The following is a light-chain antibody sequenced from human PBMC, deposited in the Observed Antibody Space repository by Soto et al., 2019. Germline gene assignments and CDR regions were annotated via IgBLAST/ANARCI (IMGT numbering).Light chain of an antibody. Sequence: EIVLTQSPATLSLSPGERATLSCRASQSVSNFLAWYQQIPGQAPSLLIYDASNRATGIPARFSGSGSGTDLTLTISSLEPEDFAIYYWQQRSSRPITFGPGTKVDIK. J-gene: IGKJ3*01. CDR1: QSVSNF. CDR2: DAS. V-gene: IGKV3-11*01. CDR3: QQRSSRPIT.